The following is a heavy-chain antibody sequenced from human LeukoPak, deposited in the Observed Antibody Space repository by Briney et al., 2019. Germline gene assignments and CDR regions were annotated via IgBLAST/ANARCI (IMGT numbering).Heavy chain of an antibody. D-gene: IGHD4-23*01. Sequence: TSETLSLTCTVSGGSISSSSYYWGWIRQPPGKGLEWIGSIYYSGSTYYNPSLKSRVTISVDTSKNQFSLKLSSVTAADTAVYYCARLSTVVNWSDYWGQGTLVTVSS. CDR1: GGSISSSSYY. CDR2: IYYSGST. V-gene: IGHV4-39*01. J-gene: IGHJ4*02. CDR3: ARLSTVVNWSDY.